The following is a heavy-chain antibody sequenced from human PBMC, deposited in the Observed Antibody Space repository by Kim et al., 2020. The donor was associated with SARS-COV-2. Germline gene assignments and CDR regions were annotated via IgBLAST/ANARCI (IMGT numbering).Heavy chain of an antibody. CDR3: ASGGSYYHY. J-gene: IGHJ4*02. Sequence: GHTYYNPSLKRRVTISVDTSKNQFSLKLSSVTAADTAVYYCASGGSYYHYWGQGTLVTVSS. CDR2: GHT. D-gene: IGHD1-26*01. V-gene: IGHV4-39*07.